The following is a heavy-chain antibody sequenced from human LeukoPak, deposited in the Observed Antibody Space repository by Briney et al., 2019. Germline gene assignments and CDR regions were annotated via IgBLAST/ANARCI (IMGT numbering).Heavy chain of an antibody. V-gene: IGHV3-7*01. D-gene: IGHD2-15*01. CDR1: RFTFSSYW. Sequence: GGSLRLSCAASRFTFSSYWMSWVRQAPGKGLEWVANIKQDGSEKYYVDSVKGRFTISRDNAKNSLYLQMNSLRAEDTAVYYCARGLLNYWGQGTLVTVSS. J-gene: IGHJ4*02. CDR3: ARGLLNY. CDR2: IKQDGSEK.